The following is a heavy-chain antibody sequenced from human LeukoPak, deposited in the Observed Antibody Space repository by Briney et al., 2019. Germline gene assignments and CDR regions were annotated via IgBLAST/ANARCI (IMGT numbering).Heavy chain of an antibody. CDR2: TYYRSKWYS. Sequence: SQTLSLTCAISGDSVSSNNAAWNWVRQSPSRGLEWLGRTYYRSKWYSDYAIAVKSRITINADTSKNQFSLQLTSVTPEDTALYYCATYALDMWGQGTMVTVSS. CDR3: ATYALDM. J-gene: IGHJ3*02. CDR1: GDSVSSNNAA. V-gene: IGHV6-1*01.